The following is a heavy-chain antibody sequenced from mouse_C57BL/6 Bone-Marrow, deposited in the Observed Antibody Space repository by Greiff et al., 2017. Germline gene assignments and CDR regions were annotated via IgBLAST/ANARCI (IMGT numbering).Heavy chain of an antibody. D-gene: IGHD4-1*01. CDR3: VNWGGWVAY. CDR2: INPNNGGT. V-gene: IGHV1-26*01. Sequence: EVQLQQSGPELVKPGASVKISCKASGYTFTDYYMNWVKQSHGKSLEWIGDINPNNGGTSYNQKFKGKATLTVDKSSSTAYMELRSLTSVDSAVYYCVNWGGWVAYGGQGTLVTVSA. CDR1: GYTFTDYY. J-gene: IGHJ3*01.